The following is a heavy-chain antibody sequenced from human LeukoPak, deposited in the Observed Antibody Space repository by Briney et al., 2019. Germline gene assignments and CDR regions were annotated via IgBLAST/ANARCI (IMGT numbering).Heavy chain of an antibody. V-gene: IGHV3-30*04. J-gene: IGHJ4*02. CDR2: ISYDGSNK. CDR1: GFTFSSYT. CDR3: ARAVRLERSLDY. Sequence: GSSLRLSCAASGFTFSSYTMHWVRQAPGKGLEWVAVISYDGSNKYYADSVKGRFTISRDNSKNTLYLQMNSLRAEDTAVYYCARAVRLERSLDYWGQGTLVTVSS. D-gene: IGHD1-1*01.